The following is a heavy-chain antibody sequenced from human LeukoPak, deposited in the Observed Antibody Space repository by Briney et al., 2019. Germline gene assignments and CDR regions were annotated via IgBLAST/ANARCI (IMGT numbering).Heavy chain of an antibody. CDR3: AKDAVVIAAAGGGPDY. J-gene: IGHJ4*02. D-gene: IGHD6-13*01. Sequence: SETLSLTCTVSGGSISSSSYYWGWIRQPPGKGLEWIGSIYYSGSTYYNPSLKSRVTISVDTSKNQFSLKLSSVTAADTAVYYCAKDAVVIAAAGGGPDYWGQGTLVTVSS. V-gene: IGHV4-39*02. CDR2: IYYSGST. CDR1: GGSISSSSYY.